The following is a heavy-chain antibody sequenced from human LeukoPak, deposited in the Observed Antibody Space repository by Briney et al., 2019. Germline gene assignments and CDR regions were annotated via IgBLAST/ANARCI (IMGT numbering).Heavy chain of an antibody. CDR3: ARVGYYYDSSGYSLGTFDY. D-gene: IGHD3-22*01. Sequence: SVKVSCKASGGTFSSYAISWVRQAPGQGLEWMGGIIPTLGIANYAQKFQGRVTITADKSTSTAYMELSSLRSEDTAVYYCARVGYYYDSSGYSLGTFDYWGQGTLVTVSS. CDR2: IIPTLGIA. J-gene: IGHJ4*02. CDR1: GGTFSSYA. V-gene: IGHV1-69*10.